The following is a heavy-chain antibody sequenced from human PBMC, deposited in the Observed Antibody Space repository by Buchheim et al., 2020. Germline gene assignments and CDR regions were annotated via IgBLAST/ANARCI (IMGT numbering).Heavy chain of an antibody. Sequence: QVQLQQWGAGLLKPSETLSLTCAVYGGSFSGYYWSWIRQPPGKGLEWIGEINHSGSTNYNPSLKSRVTISVDTSKNQFSLKLSSVTAADTAVYYCARGPGGDSSSWYTPAEPFDYWGQGTL. J-gene: IGHJ4*02. CDR3: ARGPGGDSSSWYTPAEPFDY. D-gene: IGHD6-13*01. V-gene: IGHV4-34*01. CDR2: INHSGST. CDR1: GGSFSGYY.